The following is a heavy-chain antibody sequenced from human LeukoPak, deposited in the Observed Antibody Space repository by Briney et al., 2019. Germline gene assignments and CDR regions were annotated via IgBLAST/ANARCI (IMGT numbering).Heavy chain of an antibody. D-gene: IGHD4-17*01. CDR3: AREGYGDYGTFDY. CDR1: GYTFTSYA. V-gene: IGHV1-69*13. J-gene: IGHJ4*02. CDR2: IIPIFGTA. Sequence: SVKVSCKASGYTFTSYAMNWVRQAPGQGLEWMGGIIPIFGTANYAQKFQGRVTITADESTSTAYMELSSLRSEDTAVYYCAREGYGDYGTFDYWGQGTLVTVSS.